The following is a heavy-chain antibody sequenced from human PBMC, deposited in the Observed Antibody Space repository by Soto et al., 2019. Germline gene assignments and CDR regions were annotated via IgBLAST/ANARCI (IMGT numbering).Heavy chain of an antibody. V-gene: IGHV3-21*01. J-gene: IGHJ4*02. CDR2: ISSSSSFR. D-gene: IGHD3-22*01. CDR1: GFTFTNNN. CDR3: ARDPPLSVLVVVATDDF. Sequence: ESGGGLVKPGGSLRLSCAASGFTFTNNNMNWVRQAPGKGLEWVSSISSSSSFRNCADSVKGRFSISRDNDKKLVYLQMDSLRAEDTAVYYCARDPPLSVLVVVATDDFWGQGTLVTVSS.